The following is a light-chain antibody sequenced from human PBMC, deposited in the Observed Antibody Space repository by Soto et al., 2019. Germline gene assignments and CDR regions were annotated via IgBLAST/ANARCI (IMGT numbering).Light chain of an antibody. V-gene: IGKV3-11*01. Sequence: EIVLTQSPATLSLSPGERATLSCRASQSFSSYLAWYQQKPGQAPRLLLYDASNRATGIPARWSGSGSGTDFTLTISSLEPEDFAGYYGQQRSNWPPKYTFGQGTKLEIK. CDR3: QQRSNWPPKYT. CDR1: QSFSSY. J-gene: IGKJ2*01. CDR2: DAS.